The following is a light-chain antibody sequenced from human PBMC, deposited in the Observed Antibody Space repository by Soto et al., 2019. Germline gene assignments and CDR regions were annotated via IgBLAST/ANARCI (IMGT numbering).Light chain of an antibody. CDR3: AAWDDSLNGVV. J-gene: IGLJ2*01. CDR2: SNN. CDR1: SSNIGSNT. Sequence: QPVLTQPPSAYGTPGQRVTISCSGSSSNIGSNTVNWYQQLPGTAPKLLIYSNNQRPSGVPDRFSGSKSGTSASLAISGLQSEDEADYYGAAWDDSLNGVVFGGGTKVTVL. V-gene: IGLV1-44*01.